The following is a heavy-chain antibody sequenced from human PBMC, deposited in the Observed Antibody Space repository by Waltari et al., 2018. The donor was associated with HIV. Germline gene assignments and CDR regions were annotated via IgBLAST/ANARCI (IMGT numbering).Heavy chain of an antibody. J-gene: IGHJ4*02. D-gene: IGHD4-17*01. V-gene: IGHV4-30-2*01. CDR3: ARVQFYGDYSHFDY. Sequence: QLQLQESGSGLVKPSQTLSLTCAVSGGSISSGGYSWSWIRQPPGKGLEWIGYIYHSGSTYYNPSLKSRVTISVDRSKNQFSLKLSSVTAADTAVYYCARVQFYGDYSHFDYWGQGTLVTVSS. CDR1: GGSISSGGYS. CDR2: IYHSGST.